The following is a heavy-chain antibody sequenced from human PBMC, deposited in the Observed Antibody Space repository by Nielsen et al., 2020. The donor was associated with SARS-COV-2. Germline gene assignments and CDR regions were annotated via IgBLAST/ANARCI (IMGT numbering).Heavy chain of an antibody. J-gene: IGHJ6*02. Sequence: GESLKISCAASGFTFSSYDMHWVRQATGKGLEWVSAIGTAGDTYYPGSVKGRFTISRENAKNSLYLQMNSLRAGDTAVYYCARGVNTIFGVVIGGGMDVWGQGTTVTVSS. CDR2: IGTAGDT. V-gene: IGHV3-13*01. CDR3: ARGVNTIFGVVIGGGMDV. D-gene: IGHD3-3*01. CDR1: GFTFSSYD.